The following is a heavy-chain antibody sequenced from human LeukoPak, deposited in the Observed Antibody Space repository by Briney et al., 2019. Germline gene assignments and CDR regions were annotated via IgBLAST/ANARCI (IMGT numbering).Heavy chain of an antibody. CDR2: TSGSGQIT. J-gene: IGHJ5*02. CDR1: GFALGNYA. D-gene: IGHD6-13*01. Sequence: PGGSLRLSCAASGFALGNYAMSWVRQTPGKGLEWVSVTSGSGQITSHADSVKGRFTISRDNSKNTLYLQMNSLRAEDTAVYYCAKEGRYSSGWYWFDPWGQGTLVTVSS. V-gene: IGHV3-23*01. CDR3: AKEGRYSSGWYWFDP.